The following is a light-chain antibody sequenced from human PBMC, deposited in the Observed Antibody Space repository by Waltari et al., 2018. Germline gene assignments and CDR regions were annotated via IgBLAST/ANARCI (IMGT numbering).Light chain of an antibody. CDR2: DAS. Sequence: EIVVTQSPATLSLSPGERATPSCRASRSVSSFLAWYQQKPGQAPRLLIYDASNRATDIPARFSGSGSGTDFTLTISSLEPEDFAVYYCQQRSSLPLTFGGGTKVEI. CDR3: QQRSSLPLT. CDR1: RSVSSF. V-gene: IGKV3-11*01. J-gene: IGKJ4*01.